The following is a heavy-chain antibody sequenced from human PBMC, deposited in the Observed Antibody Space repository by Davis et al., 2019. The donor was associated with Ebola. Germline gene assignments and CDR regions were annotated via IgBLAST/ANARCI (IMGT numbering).Heavy chain of an antibody. CDR1: GFTFSTFG. CDR3: AKEPDY. V-gene: IGHV3-43*01. J-gene: IGHJ4*02. CDR2: ISWDGGST. Sequence: GESLKISCSASGFTFSTFGMFWVRQPPGKGLEWVSLISWDGGSTYYADSVKGRFTISRDNSKNSFYLQMNSLTIEDTALYYCAKEPDYWGQGTLVTVSS.